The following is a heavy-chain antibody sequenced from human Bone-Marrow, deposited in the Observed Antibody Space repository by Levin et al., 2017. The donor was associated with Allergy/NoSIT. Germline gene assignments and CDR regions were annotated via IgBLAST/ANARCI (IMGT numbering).Heavy chain of an antibody. Sequence: TGGSLRLSCEASGFTFSNAWMSWVRQAPGQGLEWVARITSKIDGGTTDYAAPVKGRLTISRDDSKKTVYLQMNSLKSEDTAVYYCTTDSQRADIVDSSNIPLYYYYYGVDVWGQGTTVTVSS. D-gene: IGHD2-15*01. CDR2: ITSKIDGGTT. V-gene: IGHV3-15*01. CDR3: TTDSQRADIVDSSNIPLYYYYYGVDV. CDR1: GFTFSNAW. J-gene: IGHJ6*02.